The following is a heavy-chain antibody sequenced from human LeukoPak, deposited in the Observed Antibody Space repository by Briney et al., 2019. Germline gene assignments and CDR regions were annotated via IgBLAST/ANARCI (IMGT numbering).Heavy chain of an antibody. CDR2: IIPIFGTA. Sequence: ASVKVSCKASGYTFTSYDINWVRQATGQGLEWMGGIIPIFGTANYAQKFQGRVTITADESTSTAYMELSSLRSEDTAVYYCAGGNGDGGECFEFWGPRT. V-gene: IGHV1-69*13. J-gene: IGHJ3*01. CDR3: AGGNGDGGECFEF. D-gene: IGHD3-10*01. CDR1: GYTFTSYD.